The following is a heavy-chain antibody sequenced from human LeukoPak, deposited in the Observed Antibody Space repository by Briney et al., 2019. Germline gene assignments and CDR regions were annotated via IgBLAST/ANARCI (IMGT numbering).Heavy chain of an antibody. V-gene: IGHV3-23*01. D-gene: IGHD6-13*01. Sequence: GGSLRLSCAASGFTFSSYAMSWVRQAPGKGLEWVSAISGSGGSTYYADSVKGRFTISRDNSKNTLYLQMNSLRAEDTAVYYCAKYQFRQQPHWDAFDVWGQGTMVTVSS. CDR3: AKYQFRQQPHWDAFDV. CDR1: GFTFSSYA. CDR2: ISGSGGST. J-gene: IGHJ3*01.